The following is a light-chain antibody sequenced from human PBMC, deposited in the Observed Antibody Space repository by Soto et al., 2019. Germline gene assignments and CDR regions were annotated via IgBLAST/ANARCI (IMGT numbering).Light chain of an antibody. CDR2: GAS. CDR1: QSVYNN. J-gene: IGKJ3*01. Sequence: EIVMTQCPATLSVSPGEXXXXXXXXXQSVYNNLAWYQQKPGQAPRLLIYGASTRATGIPARFSGSGSGTEFTLTISSLQSEDSAFYYCQQYFNWPLTWTFGPGTKVDIK. V-gene: IGKV3-15*01. CDR3: QQYFNWPLTWT.